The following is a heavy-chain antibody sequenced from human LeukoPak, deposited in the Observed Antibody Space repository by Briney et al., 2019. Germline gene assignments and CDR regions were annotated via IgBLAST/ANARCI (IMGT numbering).Heavy chain of an antibody. J-gene: IGHJ4*02. CDR2: IYYSGST. CDR3: ARGEQQLVKFDY. V-gene: IGHV4-31*03. Sequence: SSETLSLTCTVSGGSISSGGYYWSWIRPHPGKGLEWIGYIYYSGSTYYNPSLKSRVTISIDTSKNQFSLKLSSVTAADTAVYYCARGEQQLVKFDYWGQGTLVTVSS. CDR1: GGSISSGGYY. D-gene: IGHD6-13*01.